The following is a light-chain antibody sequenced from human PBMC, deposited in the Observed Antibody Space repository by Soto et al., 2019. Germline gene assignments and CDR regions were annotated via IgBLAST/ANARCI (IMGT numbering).Light chain of an antibody. CDR2: DVS. CDR1: SGDVGGYNY. Sequence: QSALTQPASVSGSPGQSITISCTGTSGDVGGYNYVSWYQQHPGKAPKLMICDVSNRPSGVSNRFSGSKSGNTASLTISGLQAEDEADYYCSSYTTSSTAVFGGGTQLTVL. V-gene: IGLV2-14*01. CDR3: SSYTTSSTAV. J-gene: IGLJ7*01.